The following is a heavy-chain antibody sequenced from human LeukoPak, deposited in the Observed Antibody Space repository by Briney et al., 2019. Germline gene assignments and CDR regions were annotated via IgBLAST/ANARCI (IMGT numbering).Heavy chain of an antibody. CDR1: GFTFSSYG. J-gene: IGHJ4*02. CDR2: IRYDGSNK. V-gene: IGHV3-30*02. CDR3: AKDPVSAGYYFDY. D-gene: IGHD3-10*01. Sequence: TGGSLILSCAASGFTFSSYGMHWVRQAPGKGLEWVAFIRYDGSNKYYADSVKGRFTISRDNSKNTLYLQMNSLRAEDTAVYYCAKDPVSAGYYFDYWGQGTLVTVSS.